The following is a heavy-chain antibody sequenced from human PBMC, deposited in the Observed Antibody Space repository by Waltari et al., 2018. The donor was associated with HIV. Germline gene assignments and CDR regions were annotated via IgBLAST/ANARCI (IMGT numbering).Heavy chain of an antibody. CDR3: GAFLCAEDCRDGFDV. CDR2: ISDDSSFI. V-gene: IGHV3-21*06. CDR1: GFTFKTEG. D-gene: IGHD2-21*02. Sequence: ESGGGRAKPGGTLKLSCAGSGFTFKTEGGSWTPQTPGRGLELISSISDDSSFIYYADSVKGRFTVSRDNVRNSVFLQMNDVRAEDTAKYFCGAFLCAEDCRDGFDVWGQGTMVTVSS. J-gene: IGHJ3*01.